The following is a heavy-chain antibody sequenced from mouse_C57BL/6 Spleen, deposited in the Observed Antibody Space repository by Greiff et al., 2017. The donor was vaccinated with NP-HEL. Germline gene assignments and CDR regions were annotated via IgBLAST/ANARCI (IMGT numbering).Heavy chain of an antibody. J-gene: IGHJ3*01. CDR3: ERYYGYAFAY. CDR2: IHPNSGST. Sequence: QVQLQQPGAELVKPGASVKLSCKASGYTFTSYWMHWVKQRPGQGLEWIGMIHPNSGSTNYNEKFKSKATLTVDKSSSTAYMQLSSLTSEGSAVYYCERYYGYAFAYWGQGTLVTVSA. CDR1: GYTFTSYW. D-gene: IGHD2-2*01. V-gene: IGHV1-64*01.